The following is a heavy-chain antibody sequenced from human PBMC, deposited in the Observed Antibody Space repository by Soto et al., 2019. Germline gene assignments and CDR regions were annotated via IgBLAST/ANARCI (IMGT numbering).Heavy chain of an antibody. CDR1: GFSLTTTGVG. V-gene: IGHV2-5*02. Sequence: QITLRESGPSLVKPTETLTLTCTFSGFSLTTTGVGVGWIRQPPGKALEWLAVVFWDGGERYSPSLKSRVTITTDPTTDQVVFTMTTMAPADTATYYCTQVDGSRSWGWYFHSWGQGTLVTVSS. J-gene: IGHJ4*02. CDR3: TQVDGSRSWGWYFHS. D-gene: IGHD1-26*01. CDR2: VFWDGGE.